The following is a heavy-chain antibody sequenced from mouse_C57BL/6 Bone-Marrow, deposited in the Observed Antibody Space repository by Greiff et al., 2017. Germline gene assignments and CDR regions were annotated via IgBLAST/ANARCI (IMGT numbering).Heavy chain of an antibody. J-gene: IGHJ4*01. Sequence: VQLQQSGAELVRPGTSVKMSCKASGYTFTNYWIGWAKQRPGHGLEWIGDIYPGGGYTNYNEKFKGKATLTADKSSSTAYMQFSSLTSEDSAIYYCAITMFPYSYAMDYWGQGTSVTVSS. CDR3: AITMFPYSYAMDY. D-gene: IGHD1-1*02. V-gene: IGHV1-63*01. CDR1: GYTFTNYW. CDR2: IYPGGGYT.